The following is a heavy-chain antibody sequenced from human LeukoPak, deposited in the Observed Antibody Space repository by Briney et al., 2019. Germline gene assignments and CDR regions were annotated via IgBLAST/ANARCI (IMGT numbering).Heavy chain of an antibody. D-gene: IGHD2-15*01. V-gene: IGHV3-30-3*01. J-gene: IGHJ4*02. CDR1: GFTLSSYA. CDR3: ARGYCSGGSCYADQYYFDY. CDR2: ISYDGSNK. Sequence: GGSLRLSCAGSGFTLSSYAMHWVRQAPGKGLEWVAVISYDGSNKYYADSVKGRFTISRDNSKNTLYLQMNSLRAEDTAVYYCARGYCSGGSCYADQYYFDYWGQGTLVTVSS.